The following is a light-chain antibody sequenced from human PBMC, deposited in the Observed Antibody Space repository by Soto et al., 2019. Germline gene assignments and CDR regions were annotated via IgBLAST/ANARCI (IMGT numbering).Light chain of an antibody. V-gene: IGLV2-23*02. J-gene: IGLJ1*01. CDR3: CSYAGRFYV. CDR2: EVS. CDR1: SSDVGNYNL. Sequence: QSVLTQPASVSGSPGQSITISCTGTSSDVGNYNLVSWYQHHPGKAPKLLISEVSKRPSGVSNRFSGSKSGNTASLTISGLQAEDDADYYCCSYAGRFYVFGPGTKLTVL.